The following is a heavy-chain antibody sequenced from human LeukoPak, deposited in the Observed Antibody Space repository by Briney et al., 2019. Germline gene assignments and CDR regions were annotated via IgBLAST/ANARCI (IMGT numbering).Heavy chain of an antibody. CDR3: ARERGASSWYPTANYYYYGMDV. V-gene: IGHV1-8*02. CDR1: GYTFTSYG. Sequence: ASVKVSCKASGYTFTSYGISWVRQAPGQGLERMGWMNPNSGNTGYAQKFQGRVTMTRNTSISTAYMELSSLRSEDTAVYYCARERGASSWYPTANYYYYGMDVWGQGTTVTVSS. D-gene: IGHD6-13*01. CDR2: MNPNSGNT. J-gene: IGHJ6*02.